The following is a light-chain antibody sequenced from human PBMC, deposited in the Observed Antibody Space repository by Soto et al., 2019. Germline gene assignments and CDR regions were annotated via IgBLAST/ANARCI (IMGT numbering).Light chain of an antibody. V-gene: IGLV2-8*01. J-gene: IGLJ3*02. CDR3: SSYAGRNNLV. CDR1: SSDVGGYNY. CDR2: EVT. Sequence: QSALTQPPSASGSPGQSVTISCTGTSSDVGGYNYVSWYQQHPGKAPKLMIYEVTKRPSGVPDRFPASKSGNTASLTVSGLQAEDEADYYCSSYAGRNNLVFGGGTKLTVL.